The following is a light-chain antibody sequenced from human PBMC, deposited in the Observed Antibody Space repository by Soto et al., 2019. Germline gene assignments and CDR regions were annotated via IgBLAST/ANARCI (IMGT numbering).Light chain of an antibody. J-gene: IGKJ4*02. CDR1: EHISNY. CDR3: ERHNSAART. CDR2: AAS. Sequence: DIQMAESACGVGASVRGGVDIICRASEHISNYLDSYQQQPGKVPKLLIYAASTLLGGVPSRFSGSGYGPDFAIGISSLQPQYVAISYCERHNSAARTFGGGTKVDIK. V-gene: IGKV1-27*01.